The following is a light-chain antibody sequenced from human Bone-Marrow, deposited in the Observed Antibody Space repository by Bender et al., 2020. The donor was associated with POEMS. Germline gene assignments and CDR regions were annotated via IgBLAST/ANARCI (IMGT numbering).Light chain of an antibody. J-gene: IGLJ3*02. CDR1: TSNIGGNT. V-gene: IGLV1-44*01. Sequence: QSVLTQPPSASGTPGQRVTISCSGSTSNIGGNTVNWYQQLPGTAPKLLIYANNQRPSGVPDRFSGSKSGTSASLAISGLQSEDETEYYCSAWDDSLSGPVFGGGTKLTVL. CDR2: ANN. CDR3: SAWDDSLSGPV.